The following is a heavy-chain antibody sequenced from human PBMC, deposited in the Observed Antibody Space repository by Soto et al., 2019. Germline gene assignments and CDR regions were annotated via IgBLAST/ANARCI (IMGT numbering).Heavy chain of an antibody. CDR3: SRVRIFYQPNWFDP. Sequence: SETLSLTCTVSGSSISSGGYYWSWIRQHPGKGLEWIGYIYYSGSTYYNPSLKSRVTISVDTSKNQFSLKLSSVTAADTAVYYCSRVRIFYQPNWFDPWAQGTLVTVSS. D-gene: IGHD2-8*01. CDR2: IYYSGST. CDR1: GSSISSGGYY. J-gene: IGHJ5*02. V-gene: IGHV4-31*03.